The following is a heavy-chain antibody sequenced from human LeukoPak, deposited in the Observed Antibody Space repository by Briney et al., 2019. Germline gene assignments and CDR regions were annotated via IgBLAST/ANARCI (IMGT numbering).Heavy chain of an antibody. CDR3: ARDQLQAGFDP. CDR2: IYHSGST. J-gene: IGHJ5*02. D-gene: IGHD6-6*01. CDR1: GYSISSGYY. V-gene: IGHV4-38-2*02. Sequence: VKPSETLSLTCTVSGYSISSGYYWGWIRQPPGKGLEWIGSIYHSGSTYYNPSLKSRVTISVDTSKNQFSLKLSSVTAADTAVYYCARDQLQAGFDPWGQGTLVTVSS.